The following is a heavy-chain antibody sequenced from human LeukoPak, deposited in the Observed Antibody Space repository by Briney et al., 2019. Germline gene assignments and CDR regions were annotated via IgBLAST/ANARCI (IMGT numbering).Heavy chain of an antibody. J-gene: IGHJ6*02. V-gene: IGHV4-30-4*02. CDR1: GGSISSGDYY. D-gene: IGHD5-24*01. CDR3: ARDRMAAHLYYYYYGMDV. CDR2: IYYSGST. Sequence: KTSETLSLTCTVSGGSISSGDYYWSWIRQPPGKGLEWIGYIYYSGSTYYNPSLKSRVTISVDTSKNQFSLKLSSVTAADTAVYYCARDRMAAHLYYYYYGMDVWGQGTTVTVSS.